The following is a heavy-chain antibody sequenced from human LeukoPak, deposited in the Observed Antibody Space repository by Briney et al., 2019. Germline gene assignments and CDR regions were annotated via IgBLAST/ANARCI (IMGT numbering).Heavy chain of an antibody. CDR3: ARWLQRGAAFDI. CDR2: IIPILGIA. CDR1: GGTFSSYA. D-gene: IGHD5-24*01. J-gene: IGHJ3*02. Sequence: ASVKVSCKASGGTFSSYAISWVRQAPGQGLEWMGRIIPILGIANYAQKFQGRVTITADKSTSTAYMELSSLRSEDTAVYCCARWLQRGAAFDIWGQGTMVTVSS. V-gene: IGHV1-69*04.